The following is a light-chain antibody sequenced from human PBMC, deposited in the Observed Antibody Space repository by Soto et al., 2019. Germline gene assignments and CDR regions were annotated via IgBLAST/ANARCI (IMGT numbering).Light chain of an antibody. CDR3: QSYDSTLSARYV. V-gene: IGLV1-40*01. CDR1: SSNIGAGYD. J-gene: IGLJ1*01. Sequence: QSMLTQPPSVSGAPGQRITISCTGSSSNIGAGYDVHWYQQRPGTAPKLLIFGNNNRPSGVPDRFSGSKSGTSASLAITGLQAEYEGDYYCQSYDSTLSARYVFGTGTKVTVL. CDR2: GNN.